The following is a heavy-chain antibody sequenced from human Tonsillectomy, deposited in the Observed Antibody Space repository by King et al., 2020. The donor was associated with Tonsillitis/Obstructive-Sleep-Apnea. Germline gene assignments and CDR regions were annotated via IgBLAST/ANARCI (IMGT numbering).Heavy chain of an antibody. J-gene: IGHJ4*02. D-gene: IGHD4-23*01. CDR1: GFTFSSYG. Sequence: VQLVESGGGVVQPGRSLRLSCAASGFTFSSYGMHWVRQAPGKGLEWVAVIWYDGSNKYYADSVKGRFTISRDNSKNTLYLQMNSLRAEDTAVYYCARDDYGGDSGVDYWGQGTLVTVSS. V-gene: IGHV3-33*01. CDR2: IWYDGSNK. CDR3: ARDDYGGDSGVDY.